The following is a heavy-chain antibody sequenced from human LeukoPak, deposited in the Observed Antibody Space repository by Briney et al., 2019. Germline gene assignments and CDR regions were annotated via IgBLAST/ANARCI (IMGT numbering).Heavy chain of an antibody. CDR1: GGFISSYY. CDR2: IYTSGST. J-gene: IGHJ3*02. V-gene: IGHV4-4*07. CDR3: ARGTYGSGSYYISGAFDI. D-gene: IGHD3-10*01. Sequence: PSETLSLTCTVSGGFISSYYWSWIRQPAGKGLEWIGRIYTSGSTNYNPSLKSRVTMSVDTSKNQFSLKLSSVTAADTAVHYCARGTYGSGSYYISGAFDIWGQGTMVTVSS.